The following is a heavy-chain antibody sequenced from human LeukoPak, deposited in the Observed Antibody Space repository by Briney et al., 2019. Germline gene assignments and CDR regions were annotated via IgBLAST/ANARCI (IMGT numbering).Heavy chain of an antibody. CDR2: IKEDGSLK. CDR3: ARDLRYYYDSSGYGDFQH. V-gene: IGHV3-7*01. J-gene: IGHJ1*01. CDR1: GFTFSTYW. Sequence: GGSLRLSCATSGFTFSTYWMTWVRQAPGKGLEWVANIKEDGSLKYYVDSVKGRFTISRDNAKNSLYLQMSSLRAEDTAVYYCARDLRYYYDSSGYGDFQHWGQGTLVTVSS. D-gene: IGHD3-22*01.